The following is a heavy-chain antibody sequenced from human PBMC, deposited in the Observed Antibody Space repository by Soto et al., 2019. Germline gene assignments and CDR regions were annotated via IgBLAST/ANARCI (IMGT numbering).Heavy chain of an antibody. CDR1: GFTFNNYA. J-gene: IGHJ4*02. Sequence: GGSLRLSCAASGFTFNNYAMNWVRQAPGKGLEWVATISATGGSTYYADSVKGRFTISRDNSKNTLYLQMNGLRVEDTAVYYCAKDRLAGNFDYWGQGTQVT. CDR3: AKDRLAGNFDY. CDR2: ISATGGST. V-gene: IGHV3-23*01.